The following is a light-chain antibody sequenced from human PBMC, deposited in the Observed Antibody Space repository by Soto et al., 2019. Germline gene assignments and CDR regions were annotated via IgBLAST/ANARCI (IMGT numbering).Light chain of an antibody. V-gene: IGKV1-5*03. CDR2: RAF. Sequence: DIQMTQSPSTLSPSIADRFTITCRASRIISHWWDGYQQRPGRAPKLLIYRAFRLQSGVPRRFSGSASGTEFTLTISSLQPDDFATYYWQQYNSFPLTFGPGTRVEIK. CDR1: RIISHW. J-gene: IGKJ3*01. CDR3: QQYNSFPLT.